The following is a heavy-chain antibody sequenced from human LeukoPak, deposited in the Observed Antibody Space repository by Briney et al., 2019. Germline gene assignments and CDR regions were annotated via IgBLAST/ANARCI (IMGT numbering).Heavy chain of an antibody. V-gene: IGHV3-9*01. CDR1: GFTFDDYA. CDR3: AKDSSGWSFYYFDY. D-gene: IGHD6-19*01. Sequence: GGSLRLSCAASGFTFDDYAMHWVRQAPGKGLGWVSGISWNSGSIGYADSVKGRFTISRDNAKNSLYLQMNSLRAEDTALYYCAKDSSGWSFYYFDYWGQGTLVTVSS. J-gene: IGHJ4*02. CDR2: ISWNSGSI.